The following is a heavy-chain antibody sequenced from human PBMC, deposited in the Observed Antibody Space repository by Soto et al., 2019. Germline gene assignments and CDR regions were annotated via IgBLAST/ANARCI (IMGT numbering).Heavy chain of an antibody. Sequence: EMQLVESGGDLVKPGGSLRLSCAGAGFSFFSYTMTWVRQAPGEGLEWVSSISSDNKYIYYADSVKGRFTISRDNAKSSLFLQMNSLRADDTAVYYCTRSPRSITGTPTGGAQNDYWGQGALVTVSS. CDR2: ISSDNKYI. J-gene: IGHJ4*02. D-gene: IGHD1-7*01. V-gene: IGHV3-21*01. CDR1: GFSFFSYT. CDR3: TRSPRSITGTPTGGAQNDY.